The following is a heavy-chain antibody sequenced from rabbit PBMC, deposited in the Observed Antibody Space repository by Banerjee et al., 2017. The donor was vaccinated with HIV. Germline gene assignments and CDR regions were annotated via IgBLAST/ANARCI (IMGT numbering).Heavy chain of an antibody. V-gene: IGHV1S45*01. CDR3: ARHAYTSGWGGDL. J-gene: IGHJ6*01. Sequence: QEQLVESGGGLVQPEGSLTLTCTASGFSFSSSYYMCWVRQAPGKGLEWIACINTSSGNTVYASWAKGRFTISKTSSTTVTQQMTSLTVADTATYFCARHAYTSGWGGDLWGPGTLVTVS. CDR1: GFSFSSSYY. CDR2: INTSSGNT. D-gene: IGHD4-1*01.